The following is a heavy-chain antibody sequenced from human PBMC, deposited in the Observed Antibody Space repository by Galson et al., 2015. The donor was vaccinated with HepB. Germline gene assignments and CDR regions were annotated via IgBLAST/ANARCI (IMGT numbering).Heavy chain of an antibody. J-gene: IGHJ5*02. V-gene: IGHV1-2*04. D-gene: IGHD3-16*02. CDR1: GYTFTGYY. CDR3: ARQQPYDYVWGSYRSWFDP. Sequence: SVKVSCKASGYTFTGYYMHWVRQAPGQGLEWMGWINPNSGGTNYAQKFQGWVTISADKSISTAYLQWSSLKASDTAMYYCARQQPYDYVWGSYRSWFDPWGQGTLVTVSS. CDR2: INPNSGGT.